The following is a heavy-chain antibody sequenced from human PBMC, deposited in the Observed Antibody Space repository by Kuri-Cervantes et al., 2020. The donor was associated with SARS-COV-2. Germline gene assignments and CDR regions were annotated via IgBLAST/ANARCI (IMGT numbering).Heavy chain of an antibody. CDR1: GFTFSSYG. J-gene: IGHJ6*02. V-gene: IGHV3-33*08. D-gene: IGHD2-15*01. CDR2: IWYDGSNK. CDR3: ARSSGKIFYYYGMDV. Sequence: GGSLRLSCAASGFTFSSYGMHWVRQAPGKGLEWVAVIWYDGSNKYYADSVKGRFIISRDNSKNTLYLQMNSLRAEDTAVYYCARSSGKIFYYYGMDVWGQGTTVTVSS.